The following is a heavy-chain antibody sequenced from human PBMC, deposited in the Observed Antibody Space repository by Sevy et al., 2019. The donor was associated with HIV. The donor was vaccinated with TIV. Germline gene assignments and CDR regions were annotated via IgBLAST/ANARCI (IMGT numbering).Heavy chain of an antibody. V-gene: IGHV3-23*01. CDR1: GFTFSNYA. J-gene: IGHJ4*02. D-gene: IGHD3-10*01. CDR2: ISGSGVGT. CDR3: ARDSRVYGSGSYHFDY. Sequence: GDSLKISCAASGFTFSNYAMSWVRQAPGKGLEWVSGISGSGVGTYYADSVKGRFTVSRGDSKNTLYLQMNSLRAEDTAVYYCARDSRVYGSGSYHFDYWGQGTLVTVSS.